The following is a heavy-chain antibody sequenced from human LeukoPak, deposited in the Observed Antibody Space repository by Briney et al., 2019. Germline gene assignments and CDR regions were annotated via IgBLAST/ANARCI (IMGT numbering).Heavy chain of an antibody. CDR3: AKEGYSGARPVPGYFDY. V-gene: IGHV3-23*01. D-gene: IGHD6-6*01. J-gene: IGHJ4*02. Sequence: PGGSLRLSCAASGFTFSSYAMSWVRHAPGKGLEGVSDISGSGGSTYYADSVKGRFTISRDNSKNTLYLQMNSLRAEDTAVYYCAKEGYSGARPVPGYFDYWGQGTLVTVSS. CDR2: ISGSGGST. CDR1: GFTFSSYA.